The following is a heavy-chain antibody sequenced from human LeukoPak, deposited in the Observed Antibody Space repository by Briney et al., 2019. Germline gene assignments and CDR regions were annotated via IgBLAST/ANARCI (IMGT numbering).Heavy chain of an antibody. CDR2: INDSGHA. CDR3: ASSRDLYHDAFTSYWYFDV. D-gene: IGHD3-3*01. CDR1: GASFRAYY. Sequence: SETLSLTCAVYGASFRAYYWSWIRQAPGKGLEWIGEINDSGHARYNASLKSRVTMSVDTSKNQFSLKPKSVTAADTAVYYCASSRDLYHDAFTSYWYFDVWGRGSLVTVPS. J-gene: IGHJ2*01. V-gene: IGHV4-34*01.